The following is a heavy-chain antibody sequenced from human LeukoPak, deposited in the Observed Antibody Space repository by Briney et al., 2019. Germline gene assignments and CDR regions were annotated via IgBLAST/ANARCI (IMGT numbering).Heavy chain of an antibody. CDR1: GGSISSYY. V-gene: IGHV4-59*01. Sequence: SATLSLTCTVSGGSISSYYWSWIRQPPGKGLEWIGYIYYSGSTNYNPSLKSRVTISVDTSKNQFSLKLSSVTAADTAVYYCARGDGDYVNWYFDLWGRGTLVTVSS. CDR3: ARGDGDYVNWYFDL. J-gene: IGHJ2*01. D-gene: IGHD4-17*01. CDR2: IYYSGST.